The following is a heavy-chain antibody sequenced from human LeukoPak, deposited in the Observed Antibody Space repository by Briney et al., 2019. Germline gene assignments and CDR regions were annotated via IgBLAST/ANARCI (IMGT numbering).Heavy chain of an antibody. Sequence: GSLRLSCAASRFTVSSNYMSWVRQAPGKGLEWIGTIYYSGTTYYNPSLKSRLTISVDTSKNQFSLKLSSVTAADTAVYYCARQSYDAGSYSVLDHWGQGTLVTVSS. J-gene: IGHJ4*02. CDR2: IYYSGTT. CDR1: RFTVSSNY. V-gene: IGHV4-39*01. D-gene: IGHD3-10*01. CDR3: ARQSYDAGSYSVLDH.